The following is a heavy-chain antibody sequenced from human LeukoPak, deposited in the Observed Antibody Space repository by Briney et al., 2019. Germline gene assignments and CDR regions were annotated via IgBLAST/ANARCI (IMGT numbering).Heavy chain of an antibody. CDR1: GFTFSSYE. CDR2: ISSSGSTI. J-gene: IGHJ4*02. Sequence: GGSLRLSCAASGFTFSSYEMNWVRQAPGKGLEWVSYISSSGSTIYYADSVRGRFTISRDNGKNLVYLQMNSLRVEDTAVYYCARVFSHWGWPGDYYFDYWGQGSLVTVSS. CDR3: ARVFSHWGWPGDYYFDY. V-gene: IGHV3-48*03. D-gene: IGHD3-16*01.